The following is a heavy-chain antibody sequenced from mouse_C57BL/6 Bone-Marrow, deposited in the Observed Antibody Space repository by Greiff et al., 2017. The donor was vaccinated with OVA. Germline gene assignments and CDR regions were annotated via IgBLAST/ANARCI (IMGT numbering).Heavy chain of an antibody. Sequence: VQLKESGPGLAKPSQTLSLTCSVTGYSITSDYWNWIRKFPGNKLEYMGYISYSGSTYYTPSPKSRISITRDSSKNQYYLQLNTVTTEDTATYDGARRNGSSPLSCDYWGQGTTLTVSA. CDR2: ISYSGST. CDR1: GYSITSDY. D-gene: IGHD1-1*01. CDR3: ARRNGSSPLSCDY. V-gene: IGHV3-8*01. J-gene: IGHJ2*01.